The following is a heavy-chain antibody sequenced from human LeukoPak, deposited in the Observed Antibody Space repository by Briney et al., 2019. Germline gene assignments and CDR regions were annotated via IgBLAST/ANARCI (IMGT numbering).Heavy chain of an antibody. D-gene: IGHD2-15*01. CDR1: GFTFSSYS. CDR2: ISSSSSYI. V-gene: IGHV3-21*01. CDR3: ARDEIVVVAAGYYFDY. J-gene: IGHJ4*02. Sequence: GGSLRLSCAASGFTFSSYSMNWVRQAPGKGLEWVSSISSSSSYIYYADSVKGRFTISRDNAKNSLYLQMNSLRAEDTAVYYCARDEIVVVAAGYYFDYWGQGTLVTVSS.